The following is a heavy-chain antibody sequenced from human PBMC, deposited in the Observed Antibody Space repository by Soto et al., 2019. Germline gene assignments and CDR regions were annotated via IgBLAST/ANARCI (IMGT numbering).Heavy chain of an antibody. CDR3: ARAVTWGLDV. Sequence: EVQLVESGGGLVQPGGSLRLSCAASGFTFSLYSMSWVRQAPGKGLEWVSYISRSSTVINYAGSGKVRFTMSRDDXXXXXXXQXNXLRXXXXAXYYCARAVTWGLDVWGQGTTV. CDR2: ISRSSTVI. D-gene: IGHD3-10*01. V-gene: IGHV3-48*02. CDR1: GFTFSLYS. J-gene: IGHJ6*02.